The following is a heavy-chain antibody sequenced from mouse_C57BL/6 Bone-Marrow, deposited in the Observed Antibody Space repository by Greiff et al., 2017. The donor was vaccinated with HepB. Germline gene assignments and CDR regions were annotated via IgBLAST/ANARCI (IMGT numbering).Heavy chain of an antibody. CDR1: GFTFSSYG. CDR2: ISSGGSYT. J-gene: IGHJ1*03. V-gene: IGHV5-6*01. CDR3: ARRGDYGGNRYVDV. D-gene: IGHD1-1*01. Sequence: EVLLVESGGDLVKPGGSLKLSCAASGFTFSSYGMSWVRQTPEKRLEWVAIISSGGSYTYYPDNVKGRFTITRDHAKNTRYLQMSRLTSEDTAMYYCARRGDYGGNRYVDVWGTGTTVTVSS.